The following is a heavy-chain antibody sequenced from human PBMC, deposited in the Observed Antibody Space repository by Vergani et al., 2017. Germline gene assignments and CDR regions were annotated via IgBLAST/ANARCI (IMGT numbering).Heavy chain of an antibody. V-gene: IGHV5-10-1*01. J-gene: IGHJ6*02. CDR2: IDPSDSYT. CDR1: GYSFTSYW. Sequence: EVQLVQSGAEVKKPGESLRISCKGSGYSFTSYWISWVRQMPGKGLEWMGRIDPSDSYTNYSPSFQGHVTISADKSISTAYLQWSSLKASDTAMYYCARLSHSYGIAVAEPPGASPWRPLDVWGQGTTVTVSS. D-gene: IGHD6-19*01. CDR3: ARLSHSYGIAVAEPPGASPWRPLDV.